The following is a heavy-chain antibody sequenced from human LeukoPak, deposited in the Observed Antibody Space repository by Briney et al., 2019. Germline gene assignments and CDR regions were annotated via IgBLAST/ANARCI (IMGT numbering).Heavy chain of an antibody. CDR3: ARDPGVTGSTYFFDY. CDR1: GYTFTTYG. V-gene: IGHV1-18*01. Sequence: ASVKVSCKASGYTFTTYGISWVRQAPGQGLEWMGWISPYNGDTNYAQNLQGRVTMTTDTSTTKAYMELRSLRSDDTAVYYCARDPGVTGSTYFFDYWGQGTLVTVSS. J-gene: IGHJ4*02. D-gene: IGHD1-7*01. CDR2: ISPYNGDT.